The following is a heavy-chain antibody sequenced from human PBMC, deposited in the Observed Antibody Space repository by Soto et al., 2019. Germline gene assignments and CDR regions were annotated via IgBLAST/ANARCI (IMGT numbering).Heavy chain of an antibody. V-gene: IGHV4-59*02. Sequence: QVQLQESGPGLVKPSETLSLTCTVSGDSVSSYYWSWIRQPPGKGLEWIGDIYYSGSPNYNRSLKPRVTLSVDTSKNQLSLTLSSVTAADTAVYYCARGHDILTGFSSPHFDYWGQGTLVTVSS. CDR2: IYYSGSP. CDR1: GDSVSSYY. CDR3: ARGHDILTGFSSPHFDY. J-gene: IGHJ4*02. D-gene: IGHD3-9*01.